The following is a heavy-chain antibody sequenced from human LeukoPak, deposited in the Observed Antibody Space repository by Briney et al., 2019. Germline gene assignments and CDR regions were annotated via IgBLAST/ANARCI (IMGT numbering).Heavy chain of an antibody. Sequence: GGSLRLSCAASGFTFSSYGMYWVRQAPGKGLEWVAVIWYDGSNKYYADSVKGRFTISRDNSKNTLYLQMNSLRAEDTAVYYCAKDYSGYDLFDYWGQGTLVTVSS. CDR3: AKDYSGYDLFDY. D-gene: IGHD5-12*01. CDR2: IWYDGSNK. J-gene: IGHJ4*02. V-gene: IGHV3-33*06. CDR1: GFTFSSYG.